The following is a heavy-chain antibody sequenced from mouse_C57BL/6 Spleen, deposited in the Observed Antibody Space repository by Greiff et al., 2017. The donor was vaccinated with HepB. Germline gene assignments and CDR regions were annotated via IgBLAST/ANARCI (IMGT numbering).Heavy chain of an antibody. CDR2: ISSGSSTI. Sequence: EVMLVESGGGLVKPGGSLKLSCAASGFTFSDYGMHWVRQAPEKGLEWVAYISSGSSTIYYADTVKGRFTIASDNAKNTLFLQMTSLRSEDTAMYYCARSLITTVVATPLFDYWGQGTTLTVSS. V-gene: IGHV5-17*01. J-gene: IGHJ2*01. CDR3: ARSLITTVVATPLFDY. D-gene: IGHD1-1*01. CDR1: GFTFSDYG.